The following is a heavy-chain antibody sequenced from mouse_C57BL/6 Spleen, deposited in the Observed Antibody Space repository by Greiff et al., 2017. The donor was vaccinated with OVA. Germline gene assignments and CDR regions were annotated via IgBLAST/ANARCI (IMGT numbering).Heavy chain of an antibody. CDR2: INPNNGGT. CDR3: ITMVVALDY. CDR1: GYTFTDYN. D-gene: IGHD1-1*01. Sequence: VHVKQSGPELVKPGASVKMSCKASGYTFTDYNMHWVKQSHGKSLEWIGYINPNNGGTSYNQKFKGKATLTVNKSSSTAYMELRSLTSEDSAVYYCITMVVALDYWGQGTTLTVSS. J-gene: IGHJ2*01. V-gene: IGHV1-22*01.